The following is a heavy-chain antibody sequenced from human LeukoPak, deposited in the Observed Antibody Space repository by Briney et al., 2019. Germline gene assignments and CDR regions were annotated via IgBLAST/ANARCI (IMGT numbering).Heavy chain of an antibody. V-gene: IGHV4-38-2*01. CDR3: ARAIGAGRAFDY. Sequence: SETLSLTCAVSGYSISSGYYWGWIRQPPGKGLEWIGSIFHSGSPYYNPSLKSRVTISVDTSKTQFSLKPTSVTAADTAVYYCARAIGAGRAFDYWGQGTLVTVSS. J-gene: IGHJ4*02. CDR1: GYSISSGYY. D-gene: IGHD3-22*01. CDR2: IFHSGSP.